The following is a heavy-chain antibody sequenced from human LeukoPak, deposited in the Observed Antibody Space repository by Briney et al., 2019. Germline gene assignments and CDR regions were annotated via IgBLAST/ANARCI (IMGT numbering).Heavy chain of an antibody. CDR2: IKQVGSEK. D-gene: IGHD3-10*01. CDR3: ARSLRVRGVPDYMDV. CDR1: GFTFTNYA. J-gene: IGHJ6*03. Sequence: GRSLRLSCAASGFTFTNYAMSWVRQAPGKGLEWVANIKQVGSEKYYVDSVKGRFTISRDNAKNSLYLQMNSLRAEDTAVYYCARSLRVRGVPDYMDVWGKGTTVIISS. V-gene: IGHV3-7*03.